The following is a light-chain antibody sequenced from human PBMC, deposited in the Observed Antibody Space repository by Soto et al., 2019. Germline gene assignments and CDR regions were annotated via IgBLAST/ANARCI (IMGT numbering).Light chain of an antibody. CDR2: QDS. J-gene: IGLJ2*01. V-gene: IGLV3-1*01. Sequence: YELTQPPSVSVSPGQTASITCSGDKLGDKYACWYQQKPGQSPVLVIYQDSKRPSGIPERFSGSNSGNTATLTISGTQAMDEADYYCQAWDSSSHVVFGGGTKLTVL. CDR1: KLGDKY. CDR3: QAWDSSSHVV.